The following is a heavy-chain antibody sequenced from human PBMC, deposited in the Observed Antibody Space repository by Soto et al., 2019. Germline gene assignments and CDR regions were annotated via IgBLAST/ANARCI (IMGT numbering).Heavy chain of an antibody. CDR3: ARFITMVRGVIGYYGMDV. D-gene: IGHD3-10*01. CDR1: GGSISSYY. V-gene: IGHV4-59*01. Sequence: SETLSLTCTVSGGSISSYYWSWIRQPPGKGLEWIGYIYYSGSTNYNPSLKSRVTISVDTSKNQFSLKLSSVTAADTAVYYCARFITMVRGVIGYYGMDVWGQGTTVTVSS. J-gene: IGHJ6*02. CDR2: IYYSGST.